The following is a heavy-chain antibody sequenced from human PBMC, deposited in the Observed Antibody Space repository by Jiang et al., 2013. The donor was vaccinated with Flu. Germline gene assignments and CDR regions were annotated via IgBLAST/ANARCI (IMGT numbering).Heavy chain of an antibody. CDR1: GFSFSDHY. V-gene: IGHV3-72*01. CDR2: SRNKANNFST. D-gene: IGHD6-13*01. J-gene: IGHJ1*01. Sequence: VQLVESGGGLVQPGGSLRLSCAASGFSFSDHYVDWVRQAPGKGLEWVGRSRNKANNFSTEYAPSVKGRFSISRDDSSNSLYLKMNSLKTEDTAVYYCTRGRQLGHWGQGTLVTVSS. CDR3: TRGRQLGH.